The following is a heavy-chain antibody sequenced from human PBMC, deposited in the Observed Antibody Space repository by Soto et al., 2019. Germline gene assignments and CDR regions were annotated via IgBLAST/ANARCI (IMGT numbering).Heavy chain of an antibody. V-gene: IGHV3-9*01. CDR2: ISWNSGSI. CDR3: AKDNAHYSGALDY. Sequence: DVQLVESGGGLVQPGRSLRLSCAASGFTFDDYAMHWVRQAPGKGLEWVSGISWNSGSIGYADSVKGRFTISRDNAKNSLYLQMNSLRAEDTALYYCAKDNAHYSGALDYWGQGTLVTVSS. D-gene: IGHD6-13*01. J-gene: IGHJ4*02. CDR1: GFTFDDYA.